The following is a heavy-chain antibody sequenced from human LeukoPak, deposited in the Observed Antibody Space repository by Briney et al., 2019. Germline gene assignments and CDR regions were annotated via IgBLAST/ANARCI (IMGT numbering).Heavy chain of an antibody. V-gene: IGHV3-30*04. CDR3: ARGRQQPVPPTVTYHYYYGMDV. D-gene: IGHD6-13*01. CDR2: ISYDGNNK. CDR1: GFTFSTYA. J-gene: IGHJ6*02. Sequence: GGSLRLSCATSGFTFSTYAMHWVRQAPGKGLEWVTVISYDGNNKYYADSVKGRFTLSRDNSENTLYLQMNSLRADDTAVYYCARGRQQPVPPTVTYHYYYGMDVWGQGTTVTVSS.